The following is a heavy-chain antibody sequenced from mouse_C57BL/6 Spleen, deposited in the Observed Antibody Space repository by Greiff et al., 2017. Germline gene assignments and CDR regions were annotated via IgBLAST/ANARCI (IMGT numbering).Heavy chain of an antibody. Sequence: QVQLQQPGAELVKPGASVKLSCKASGYTFTSYWMQWVKQRPGQGLEWIGEIDPSDSDTNYNQKFKGKATLTVDTSSSTAYMQLSSLTSEDSAVYYCARRYYDYFDYWGQGTTLTVSS. CDR1: GYTFTSYW. D-gene: IGHD1-1*01. J-gene: IGHJ2*01. V-gene: IGHV1-50*01. CDR3: ARRYYDYFDY. CDR2: IDPSDSDT.